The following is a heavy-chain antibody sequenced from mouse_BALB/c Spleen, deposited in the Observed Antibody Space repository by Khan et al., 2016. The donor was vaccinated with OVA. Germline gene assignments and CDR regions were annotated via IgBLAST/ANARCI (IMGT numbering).Heavy chain of an antibody. J-gene: IGHJ2*01. V-gene: IGHV3-2*02. CDR2: ISYSGNT. CDR3: ARVYGGDFDY. Sequence: EVQLQESGPGLVKPSQSLSLTCTVTGYSITSDYAWYWIRQFPGNKLEWMGFISYSGNTKYNPSLKSRISMTRDTSKNQFFLQLNSVTPEDTATYYCARVYGGDFDYWGQGTTLIVSS. CDR1: GYSITSDYA. D-gene: IGHD2-10*02.